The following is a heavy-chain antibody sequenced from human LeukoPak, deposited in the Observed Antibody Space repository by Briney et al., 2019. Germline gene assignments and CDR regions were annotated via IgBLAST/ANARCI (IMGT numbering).Heavy chain of an antibody. J-gene: IGHJ4*02. CDR3: ARDAHDYYDSSGYYRMTPYYFDY. CDR2: IKEDGSEK. D-gene: IGHD3-22*01. CDR1: GFTFSSYW. Sequence: GGSLRLSCAASGFTFSSYWMSWVRQAPGKGLEWVANIKEDGSEKYYVDSVKGRFTISRDNSKNTLYLQMNSLRAEDTAVYYCARDAHDYYDSSGYYRMTPYYFDYWGQGTLVTVSS. V-gene: IGHV3-7*01.